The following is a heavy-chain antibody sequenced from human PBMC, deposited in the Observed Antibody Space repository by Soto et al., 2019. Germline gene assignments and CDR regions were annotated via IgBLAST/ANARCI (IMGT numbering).Heavy chain of an antibody. Sequence: QITLKESGPTLVKPTQTLTLTCTFSGFSLSTSGVGVGWIRQPPGKALEWLALIYWDDDKRYSPSLKSRLTITKYTSKNHVVLTMTRMDPVDTATYYCAHMIRLGTEGSSNWFDPWGQGTLVTVSS. J-gene: IGHJ5*02. D-gene: IGHD3-16*01. CDR2: IYWDDDK. CDR3: AHMIRLGTEGSSNWFDP. CDR1: GFSLSTSGVG. V-gene: IGHV2-5*02.